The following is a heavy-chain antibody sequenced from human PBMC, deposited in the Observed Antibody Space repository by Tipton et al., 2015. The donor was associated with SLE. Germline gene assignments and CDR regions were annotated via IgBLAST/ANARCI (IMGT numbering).Heavy chain of an antibody. Sequence: TLSLTCAVSGGSISSGGYSWNWIRQPPGKGLEWIGYIYHSGSTSYNPSLKSRVTISVDTSKNQFSLKLSSVTAADTAVYYCARHNTLYGSGSYYAYYFDYWGQGTLVTVSS. V-gene: IGHV4-30-2*01. CDR2: IYHSGST. CDR3: ARHNTLYGSGSYYAYYFDY. J-gene: IGHJ4*02. CDR1: GGSISSGGYS. D-gene: IGHD3-10*01.